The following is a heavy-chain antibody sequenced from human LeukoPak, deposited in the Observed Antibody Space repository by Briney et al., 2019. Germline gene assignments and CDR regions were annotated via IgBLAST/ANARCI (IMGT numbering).Heavy chain of an antibody. Sequence: SETLSLTCAVSGYSISSGHYWAWIRQPPGKGLEWIGSIYHSGSTYYNPSLKSRVTISVDTSKNQFSLKVNSVTAADTAVYYCGRAQGATDYWGQGTLVTVSS. CDR1: GYSISSGHY. V-gene: IGHV4-38-2*01. CDR2: IYHSGST. J-gene: IGHJ4*02. CDR3: GRAQGATDY. D-gene: IGHD1-26*01.